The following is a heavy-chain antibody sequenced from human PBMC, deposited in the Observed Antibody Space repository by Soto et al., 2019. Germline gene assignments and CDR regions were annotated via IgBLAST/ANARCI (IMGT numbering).Heavy chain of an antibody. CDR3: ARGLTPVYDSSGYYTGDPWFDP. CDR2: INPSGGST. CDR1: GYTFTSYY. D-gene: IGHD3-22*01. V-gene: IGHV1-46*01. J-gene: IGHJ5*02. Sequence: ASVKVSCKASGYTFTSYYMHWVRQAPGQGLEWMGIINPSGGSTSYAQKFQGRVTMTRDTSTSTVYMELSSLRSEDTAVYYCARGLTPVYDSSGYYTGDPWFDPWGQGTLVTVSS.